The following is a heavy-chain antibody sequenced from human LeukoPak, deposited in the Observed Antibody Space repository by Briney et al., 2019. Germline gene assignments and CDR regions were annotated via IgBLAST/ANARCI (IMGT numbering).Heavy chain of an antibody. J-gene: IGHJ4*02. CDR2: INHSGST. D-gene: IGHD3-3*01. CDR3: ARGTRFGVVTVDY. Sequence: PSETLSLTCAVYGGSFSGYYWSWIRQPPGKGLEWIGEINHSGSTNYNPSLKSRVTISVDTSKNQFSLKLSSVTAADTAVYYCARGTRFGVVTVDYWGQGTLVTVSS. V-gene: IGHV4-34*01. CDR1: GGSFSGYY.